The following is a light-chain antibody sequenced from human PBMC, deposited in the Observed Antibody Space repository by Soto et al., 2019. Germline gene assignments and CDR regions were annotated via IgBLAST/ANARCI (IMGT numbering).Light chain of an antibody. Sequence: LTQPASVSGSPGQPITISCTGTSSDVGAYNYVSWYQHHPGKVLKLLIYEVTNRPSGVSDRFSGSKSGNTASLTISGLQAEDEADYYCSSKRDSSTLFVFGTGTKVTVL. CDR3: SSKRDSSTLFV. CDR1: SSDVGAYNY. J-gene: IGLJ1*01. CDR2: EVT. V-gene: IGLV2-14*01.